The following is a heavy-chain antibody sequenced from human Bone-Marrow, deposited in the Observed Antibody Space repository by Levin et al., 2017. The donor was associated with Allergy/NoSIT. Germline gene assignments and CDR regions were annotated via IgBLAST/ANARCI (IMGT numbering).Heavy chain of an antibody. Sequence: VASVKVSCKISGHPITEVAMHWVRQPAGKGPEWMGHFDPEDGETANSQRFKGRITLTEDTSTDTAFMELSSLTSGDTAVYYCTTEAFDIWGQGTMVIVSS. CDR1: GHPITEVA. CDR3: TTEAFDI. V-gene: IGHV1-24*01. CDR2: FDPEDGET. J-gene: IGHJ3*02.